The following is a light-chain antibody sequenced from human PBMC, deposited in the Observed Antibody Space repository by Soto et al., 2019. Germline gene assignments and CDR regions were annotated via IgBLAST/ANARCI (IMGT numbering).Light chain of an antibody. CDR1: QSVSSN. CDR3: QQYNNWPPWT. J-gene: IGKJ1*01. V-gene: IGKV3-15*01. CDR2: GAS. Sequence: EIVMTQSPATLSVSPGERATLSCRASQSVSSNLAWYQQKPGQAPRLLIYGASTRATGIPARFSGSGSGTEFTRTISSLRSEDVAVYYCQQYNNWPPWTFGQGTKVEIK.